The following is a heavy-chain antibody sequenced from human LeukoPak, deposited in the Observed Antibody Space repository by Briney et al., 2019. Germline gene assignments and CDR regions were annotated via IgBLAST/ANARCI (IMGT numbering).Heavy chain of an antibody. D-gene: IGHD5-24*01. V-gene: IGHV4-31*03. CDR2: IYYSGST. Sequence: SVTLSLTCTVSGGSISSGGYYWSWIRQHPGKGLEWNGYIYYSGSTYYNPSLKNRVTISVDTSKNQFSLKLSCVIAADTAVYYCARNRHLIGYTDYWGQGTLVTVSS. J-gene: IGHJ4*02. CDR1: GGSISSGGYY. CDR3: ARNRHLIGYTDY.